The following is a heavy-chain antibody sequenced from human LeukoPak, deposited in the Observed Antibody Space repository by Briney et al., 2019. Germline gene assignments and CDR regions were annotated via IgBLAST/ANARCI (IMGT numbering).Heavy chain of an antibody. CDR1: GYTFTSYG. CDR2: ISAYNGNT. V-gene: IGHV1-18*01. D-gene: IGHD2-2*01. Sequence: ASVKVSCKASGYTFTSYGISWVRQAPGQGLEWMGWISAYNGNTNYAQKLQGRVTMTTDTSTSTAYMELRSLRSDDTAVYYCARVRYCTSTSCYGPEDDAFDIWGQGTMVTVSS. CDR3: ARVRYCTSTSCYGPEDDAFDI. J-gene: IGHJ3*02.